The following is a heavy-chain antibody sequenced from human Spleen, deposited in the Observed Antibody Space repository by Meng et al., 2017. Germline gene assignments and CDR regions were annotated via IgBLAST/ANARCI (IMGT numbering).Heavy chain of an antibody. CDR1: GGPISSSSYY. D-gene: IGHD6-13*01. CDR3: ASSSSSSINLVF. V-gene: IGHV4-39*07. J-gene: IGHJ4*02. Sequence: SETLSLTCSVSGGPISSSSYYWDWIRQPPGKGLEWIGSIYYSGSTYYNPSLKNRVTMSAGTYTNQFSLKLSSATAADTAVYYCASSSSSSINLVFWGQGTLVTVSS. CDR2: IYYSGST.